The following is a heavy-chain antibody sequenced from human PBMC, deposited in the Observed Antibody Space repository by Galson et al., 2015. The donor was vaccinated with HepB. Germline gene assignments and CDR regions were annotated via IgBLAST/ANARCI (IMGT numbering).Heavy chain of an antibody. D-gene: IGHD5-12*01. CDR1: GFAFSSYG. Sequence: SLRLSCAASGFAFSSYGMHWVRQAPGRGLEWVAVISYDGRNKYYADSVKGRFTISRDNSKNTLDLQMNSLRAEDTAVYYCAKDAGSGYESSYWYFDLWGRGTLVTVSS. V-gene: IGHV3-30*18. CDR3: AKDAGSGYESSYWYFDL. CDR2: ISYDGRNK. J-gene: IGHJ2*01.